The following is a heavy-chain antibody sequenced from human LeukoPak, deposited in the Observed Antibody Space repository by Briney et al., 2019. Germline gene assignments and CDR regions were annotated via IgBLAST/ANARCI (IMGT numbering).Heavy chain of an antibody. Sequence: SETLSLTCTVSGGSISSYYWSWIRQPPGKGLEWIGYIYYSGSTNYNPSLKSRVTISVDTSKNQFSLKLSSVTAADTAVYYCARGSIAVATGWFDPWGQGTLVTVSP. J-gene: IGHJ5*02. CDR3: ARGSIAVATGWFDP. CDR1: GGSISSYY. D-gene: IGHD6-19*01. V-gene: IGHV4-59*01. CDR2: IYYSGST.